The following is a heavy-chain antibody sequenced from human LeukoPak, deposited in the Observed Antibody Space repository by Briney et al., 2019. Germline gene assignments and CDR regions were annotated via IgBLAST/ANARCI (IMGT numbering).Heavy chain of an antibody. CDR1: GFTFSSYA. J-gene: IGHJ4*02. CDR2: IKQDGSEK. CDR3: ARDSSGFYPNYYFDY. V-gene: IGHV3-7*01. Sequence: GRSLRLSCAASGFTFSSYAMSWVRQAPGKGLEWVANIKQDGSEKYYVDSVKGRFTISRDNAKNSLYLQMNSLRAEDTAVYYCARDSSGFYPNYYFDYWGQGTLVTVSS. D-gene: IGHD3-22*01.